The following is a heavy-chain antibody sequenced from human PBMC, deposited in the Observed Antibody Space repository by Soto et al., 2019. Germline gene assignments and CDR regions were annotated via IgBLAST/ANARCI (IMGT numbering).Heavy chain of an antibody. CDR1: GFSFSSYW. CDR2: IKEDGSEK. D-gene: IGHD3-22*01. Sequence: PGGSLRLSCAASGFSFSSYWMSWVRQAPGKGLEWVSNIKEDGSEKYYVDSVKGRFTISRDNARNSLSLQMNSLRAEDTAVYFCARVKYHYDSTGNLGRYYYYYGMDVWGQGTPVTVSS. J-gene: IGHJ6*02. CDR3: ARVKYHYDSTGNLGRYYYYYGMDV. V-gene: IGHV3-7*01.